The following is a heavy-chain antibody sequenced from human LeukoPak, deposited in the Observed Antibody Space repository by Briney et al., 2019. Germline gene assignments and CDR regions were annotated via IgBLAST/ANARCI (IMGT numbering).Heavy chain of an antibody. CDR1: GGSISSGGYY. J-gene: IGHJ4*02. V-gene: IGHV4-30-2*01. CDR2: IYHSGST. D-gene: IGHD3-22*01. CDR3: ATRLSDYYDSSGYYGLFDY. Sequence: SQTLSLTCTVSGGSISSGGYYWSWIRQPPGKGLEWIGYIYHSGSTYYNPSLKSRVTISVDRSKNQFSLKLSSVTAADTAVYYCATRLSDYYDSSGYYGLFDYWGQGTLVTVSS.